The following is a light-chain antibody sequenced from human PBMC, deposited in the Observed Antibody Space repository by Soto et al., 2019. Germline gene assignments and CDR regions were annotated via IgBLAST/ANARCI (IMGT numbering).Light chain of an antibody. V-gene: IGLV2-23*01. J-gene: IGLJ2*01. CDR1: SSDVGGYNL. CDR3: CSYAGSSTLV. Sequence: QSALTQPASVSGSPGQSITISCTGTSSDVGGYNLVSWYQQHPGKAPKLMIYEGSNRPSGVSNRFSGSKSGNTASLTISGLQAEDEADYYCCSYAGSSTLVFGAGTQLTVL. CDR2: EGS.